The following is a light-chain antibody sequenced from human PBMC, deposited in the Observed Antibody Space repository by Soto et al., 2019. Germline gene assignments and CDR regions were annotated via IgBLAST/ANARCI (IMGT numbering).Light chain of an antibody. V-gene: IGLV1-40*01. J-gene: IGLJ1*01. CDR1: SSNIGAGYD. Sequence: QSALTQPPSVSGAPGQRVTIPCTGSSSNIGAGYDVHWYQQLPGTAPKLLIYGNSNRPSGVPDRFSGSKSGTSASLAITGLQAEDEADYYCQSYDSSLSDLYVFGTGNKVTVL. CDR3: QSYDSSLSDLYV. CDR2: GNS.